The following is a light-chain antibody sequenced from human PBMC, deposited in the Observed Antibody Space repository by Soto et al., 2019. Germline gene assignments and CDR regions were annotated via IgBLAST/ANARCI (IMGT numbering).Light chain of an antibody. V-gene: IGKV1-39*01. J-gene: IGKJ2*01. Sequence: DIQLTQSPSSLSASVGDSVTITCRASQGISTYLNWYQQRPGRAPSLLISSASTLASGVPSRFSGSGGGTDFTLTISSLQPEDFATYHCQQSYSTPLYTFGQGTKVDIK. CDR1: QGISTY. CDR2: SAS. CDR3: QQSYSTPLYT.